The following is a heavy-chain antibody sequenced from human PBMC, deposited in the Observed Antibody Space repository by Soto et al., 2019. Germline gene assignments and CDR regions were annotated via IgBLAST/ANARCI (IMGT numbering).Heavy chain of an antibody. CDR3: STDTVVAVSFYC. V-gene: IGHV3-15*07. CDR1: GFTFSNAW. CDR2: IKTTTDGGTT. J-gene: IGHJ4*01. Sequence: PGGSLRLSCAASGFTFSNAWMNWVRQAPGKGLEWVARIKTTTDGGTTDYAAPVKGRFTISRDDSKNTLYLQMNSLKTEDTAVYYCSTDTVVAVSFYCWGQGTLVTVSS. D-gene: IGHD3-22*01.